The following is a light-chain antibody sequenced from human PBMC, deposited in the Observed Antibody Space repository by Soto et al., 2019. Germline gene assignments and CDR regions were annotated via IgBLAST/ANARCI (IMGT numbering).Light chain of an antibody. Sequence: DVQMTQSPSSLSAFVGDRVTITCRASQGIAPYLAWFQQTPGKVPKLLIYATSILQSGVPSRFSGSGFGADFTLTINSLQPEDVGTYYGQKYNRAPLPFGGGTK. J-gene: IGKJ4*01. CDR3: QKYNRAPLP. CDR2: ATS. V-gene: IGKV1-27*01. CDR1: QGIAPY.